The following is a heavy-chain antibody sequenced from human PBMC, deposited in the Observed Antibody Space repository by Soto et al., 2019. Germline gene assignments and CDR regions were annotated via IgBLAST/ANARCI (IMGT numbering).Heavy chain of an antibody. V-gene: IGHV1-3*01. J-gene: IGHJ4*02. CDR3: ARDYSWFGELIASDY. CDR2: INAGNGNT. D-gene: IGHD3-10*01. Sequence: QVQLVQSGAEVKKPGTSVKVSCKASAYTFTSYAMHWVRQAPGQRLEWMGWINAGNGNTKYSQKFQGRVTITRDTSASTAYMELSSLRSEDTAVYYCARDYSWFGELIASDYWGQGTLVTVSS. CDR1: AYTFTSYA.